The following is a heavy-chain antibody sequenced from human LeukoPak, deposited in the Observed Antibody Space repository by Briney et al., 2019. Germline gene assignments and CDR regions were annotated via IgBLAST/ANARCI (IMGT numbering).Heavy chain of an antibody. D-gene: IGHD5-12*01. CDR1: GYTFTSYY. Sequence: ASVKVSCKASGYTFTSYYMHWVRQAPGQGLEWMGILNPSGGGTSYAQKFQGRVTMTRDTSTSTVYMELSRLRSDDTAVYSCARAYSGFEAFDYWGQGTLVTVSS. CDR3: ARAYSGFEAFDY. J-gene: IGHJ4*02. V-gene: IGHV1-46*01. CDR2: LNPSGGGT.